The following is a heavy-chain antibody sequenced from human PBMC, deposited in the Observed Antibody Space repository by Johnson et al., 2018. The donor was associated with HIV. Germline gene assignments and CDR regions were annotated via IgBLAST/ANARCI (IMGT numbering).Heavy chain of an antibody. V-gene: IGHV3-66*02. J-gene: IGHJ3*02. CDR3: AREYSESLRSAFDI. Sequence: VQLVESGGGVVRPGGSLRLSCAASGFTFDDYGMSWVRQAPGKGLEWVSLIYSGGSTYYADSVKGRFTISRDNSKNTLYLQMNTLRPEDTAVYYCAREYSESLRSAFDIWGQGTMVTVSS. CDR2: IYSGGST. CDR1: GFTFDDYG. D-gene: IGHD1-26*01.